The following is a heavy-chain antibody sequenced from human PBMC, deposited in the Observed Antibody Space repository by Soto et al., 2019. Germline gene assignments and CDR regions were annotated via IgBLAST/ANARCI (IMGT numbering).Heavy chain of an antibody. D-gene: IGHD3-22*01. Sequence: QVQLVESGGGVVQPGRSLRLSCGASGFTFRNYGMHWVRQAPGKGLEWMAVIWYDGRKKYYADSVKGRFTISRDNSKNTLYLEMNSLRGEDTAAYYCARGNYDNSCCLDYWGQGSLVTVSS. CDR3: ARGNYDNSCCLDY. CDR2: IWYDGRKK. J-gene: IGHJ4*02. CDR1: GFTFRNYG. V-gene: IGHV3-33*01.